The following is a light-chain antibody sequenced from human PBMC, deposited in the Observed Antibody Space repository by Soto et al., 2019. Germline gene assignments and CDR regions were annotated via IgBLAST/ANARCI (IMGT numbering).Light chain of an antibody. CDR2: GAS. CDR1: QSVSSSY. J-gene: IGKJ1*01. V-gene: IGKV3-20*01. CDR3: QQYGSSSWT. Sequence: EIVLTQSPATLSLSPGERATLSCRASQSVSSSYLAWYQQKPGQAPRLLIYGASSRATGIPDRFSGSGSGTDFTLTISRLEPDDFAVYYCQQYGSSSWTFGQGTKVDI.